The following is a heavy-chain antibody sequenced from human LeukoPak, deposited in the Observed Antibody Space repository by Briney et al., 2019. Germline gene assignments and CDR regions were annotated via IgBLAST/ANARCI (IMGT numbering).Heavy chain of an antibody. CDR2: IYHSGST. CDR3: ARHRAPYSGSYVDY. CDR1: GYSISSGYY. D-gene: IGHD1-26*01. Sequence: SETLSLTCAVSGYSISSGYYWGWIRQPPGKGLEWIGSIYHSGSTYYNPSLKSRVTISVDTSKNQFPLKLSSVTAADTAVYYCARHRAPYSGSYVDYWGQGTLVTVSP. V-gene: IGHV4-38-2*01. J-gene: IGHJ4*02.